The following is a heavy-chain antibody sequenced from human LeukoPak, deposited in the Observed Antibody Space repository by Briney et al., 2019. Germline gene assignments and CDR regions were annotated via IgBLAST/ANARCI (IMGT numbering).Heavy chain of an antibody. V-gene: IGHV4-4*09. D-gene: IGHD4-11*01. J-gene: IGHJ4*02. CDR1: GGSISSYY. CDR3: ARGASSVTS. Sequence: SETLSLTCTVPGGSISSYYWSWIRQPPGEGLEWIGYIYTSGSTNYNTSLKSRVTISVATSKTQFSLNLSSVTAAYTAVYYCARGASSVTSWGQGTLATVSS. CDR2: IYTSGST.